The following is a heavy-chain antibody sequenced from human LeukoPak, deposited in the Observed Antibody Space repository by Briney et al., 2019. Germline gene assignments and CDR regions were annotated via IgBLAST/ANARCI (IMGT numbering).Heavy chain of an antibody. CDR2: ISGSGGST. J-gene: IGHJ6*03. CDR3: AKDGYDYYYYYMDV. Sequence: GGSLRLSCAASGFTFSSYAISWVRQAPGKGLEWVSAISGSGGSTYYADSVKGRFTISRDNSKNTLYLQMNSLRAEDTAVYYCAKDGYDYYYYYMDVWGKGTTVTVSS. CDR1: GFTFSSYA. V-gene: IGHV3-23*01. D-gene: IGHD1-1*01.